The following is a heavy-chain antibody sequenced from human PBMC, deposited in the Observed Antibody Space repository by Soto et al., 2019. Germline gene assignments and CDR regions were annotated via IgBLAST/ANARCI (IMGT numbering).Heavy chain of an antibody. CDR3: ARHRPSGSFDY. Sequence: QVQLVQSGAEVKKPGSSVKVSCKASGGTFSSYAISWVRQAPGQGLEWMGGIIPIFGTANYAQKFKGRVTITADESTSTANMELSSLRSEDTGVYYCARHRPSGSFDYWGQGTLVTVSS. V-gene: IGHV1-69*12. D-gene: IGHD2-15*01. CDR2: IIPIFGTA. J-gene: IGHJ4*02. CDR1: GGTFSSYA.